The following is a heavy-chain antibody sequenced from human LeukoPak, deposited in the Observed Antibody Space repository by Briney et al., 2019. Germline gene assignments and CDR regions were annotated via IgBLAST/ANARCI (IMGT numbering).Heavy chain of an antibody. CDR1: GFTFSNYA. CDR3: ARPGDADAFDI. CDR2: ISSIEGRI. J-gene: IGHJ3*02. V-gene: IGHV3-64*01. D-gene: IGHD5-24*01. Sequence: GGSLRLSCAASGFTFSNYAIHWVRQAPGKGLECVSAISSIEGRIYYANSVKGRFTISRDNSKNTLYLQMGSLRAEDMAVYYCARPGDADAFDIWGQGTMVTVSS.